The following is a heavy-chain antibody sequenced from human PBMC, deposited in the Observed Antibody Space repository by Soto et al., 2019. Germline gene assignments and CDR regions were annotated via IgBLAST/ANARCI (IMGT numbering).Heavy chain of an antibody. CDR3: ASSGSTPYFDY. CDR2: IWYDGSNK. V-gene: IGHV3-33*01. D-gene: IGHD3-22*01. Sequence: QVQLVESGGGVVQPGRSLRLSCAASGFTFSSYGMHWVRQAPGKGLEWVAVIWYDGSNKYYADSVKGRFTISRDNSKNTLYRQMNSLRAEDTAVYYCASSGSTPYFDYWGQGTLVTVSS. CDR1: GFTFSSYG. J-gene: IGHJ4*02.